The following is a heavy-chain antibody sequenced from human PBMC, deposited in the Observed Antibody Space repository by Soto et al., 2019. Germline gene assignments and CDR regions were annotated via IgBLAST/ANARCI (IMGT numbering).Heavy chain of an antibody. J-gene: IGHJ6*03. Sequence: EVQLLESGGGLVQPGGSLRLSCAASGFTFSSSAMSWVRQAPGKGLEWVSAISGSGGSKYYADSVKGLFTISSDNSKTTMYRQMNRLSAEDKAVYYCAKQSGFWSSYYMDVGGKGTTVTVSS. D-gene: IGHD3-3*01. CDR1: GFTFSSSA. V-gene: IGHV3-23*01. CDR3: AKQSGFWSSYYMDV. CDR2: ISGSGGSK.